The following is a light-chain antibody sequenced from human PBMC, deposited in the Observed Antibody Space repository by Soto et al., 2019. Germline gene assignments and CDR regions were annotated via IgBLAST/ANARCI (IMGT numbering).Light chain of an antibody. Sequence: IVLTQSPGTLSLSPGERATLSCRASQSVSATHLAWYQQKRGQAPRLLICDSFTRATGVPDRFSASGSGTEFTLTIDRLEPEDFAVYYCQQCGSTPPTFGRGTKVDIK. J-gene: IGKJ1*01. CDR2: DSF. CDR1: QSVSATH. CDR3: QQCGSTPPT. V-gene: IGKV3-20*01.